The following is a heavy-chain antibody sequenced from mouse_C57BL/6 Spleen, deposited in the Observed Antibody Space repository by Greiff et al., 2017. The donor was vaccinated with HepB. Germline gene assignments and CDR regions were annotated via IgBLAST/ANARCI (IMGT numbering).Heavy chain of an antibody. J-gene: IGHJ4*01. D-gene: IGHD2-3*01. CDR2: ISSGSSTI. CDR1: GFTFSDYG. CDR3: ARNGYYRYAMDY. V-gene: IGHV5-17*01. Sequence: EVKLVESGGGLVKPGGSLKLSCAASGFTFSDYGMHWVRQAPEKGLEWVAYISSGSSTIYYADTVKGRFTISRDNAKNTLFLQMTSLRSEDTAMYYCARNGYYRYAMDYWGQGTSVTVSS.